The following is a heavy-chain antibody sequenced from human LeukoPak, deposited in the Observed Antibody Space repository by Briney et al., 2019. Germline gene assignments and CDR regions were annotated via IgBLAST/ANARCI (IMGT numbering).Heavy chain of an antibody. CDR1: GFTFSDYY. CDR3: ARGHWGLDS. CDR2: ISRTGTTI. D-gene: IGHD7-27*01. J-gene: IGHJ4*02. V-gene: IGHV3-11*04. Sequence: GGSLRLSCAASGFTFSDYYMTWIRQGPGKGLEWVSYISRTGTTIYYADSVKGRFTLSRDNARNSLYLQMNSLRAEDTAVYYCARGHWGLDSWGQGTLVSVSS.